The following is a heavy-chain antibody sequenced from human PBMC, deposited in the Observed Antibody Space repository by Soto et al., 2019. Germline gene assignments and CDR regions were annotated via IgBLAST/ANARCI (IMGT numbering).Heavy chain of an antibody. J-gene: IGHJ3*02. CDR1: GGSFSGYY. CDR3: ARATPSHDAFDI. Sequence: SQTLSLTCAVYGGSFSGYYWSWIRQPPGKGLEWIGEINHSGSSNYNPSLKSRVTISVDTSKNQFSLKLSSVTAADMAVYYCARATPSHDAFDIWGQGTMVTVSS. CDR2: INHSGSS. V-gene: IGHV4-34*01.